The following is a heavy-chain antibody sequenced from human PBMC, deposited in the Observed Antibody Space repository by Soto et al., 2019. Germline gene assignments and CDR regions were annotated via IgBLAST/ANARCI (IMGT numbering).Heavy chain of an antibody. CDR1: GFTFSSYA. CDR3: AREVYFDP. CDR2: ISYDGSNK. Sequence: QVQLVESGGGVVQPGRSLRLSCAASGFTFSSYAMHWVRQAPGKGLEWVAVISYDGSNKYYADSVKGRFTISRDNSKNTLYLQMNSLRAEDTAVYYCAREVYFDPWGQGTQVTVSS. V-gene: IGHV3-30-3*01. J-gene: IGHJ5*02.